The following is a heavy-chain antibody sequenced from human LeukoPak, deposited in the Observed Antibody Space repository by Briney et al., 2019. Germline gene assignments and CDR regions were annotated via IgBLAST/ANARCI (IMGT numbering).Heavy chain of an antibody. D-gene: IGHD4-17*01. CDR1: GFTFSSYS. Sequence: GGSLRLSCAASGFTFSSYSMNWVRQAPGRGLEWISYISTSGVTMFCADSVKGRFTISRDNAENSLYLQMNSLRDEDTAVYYCVREYYDDFGYWGQGTLVTVSS. J-gene: IGHJ4*02. CDR3: VREYYDDFGY. CDR2: ISTSGVTM. V-gene: IGHV3-48*02.